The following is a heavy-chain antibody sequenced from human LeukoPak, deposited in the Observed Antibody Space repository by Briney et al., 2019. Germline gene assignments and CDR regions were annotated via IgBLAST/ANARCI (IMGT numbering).Heavy chain of an antibody. CDR2: ISSSSSYI. V-gene: IGHV3-21*01. Sequence: PGGSLRLSCAASGFTFSSYSMNWVRQAPGKGLEWVSSISSSSSYIYYADSVKGRFTISRDNAKNSLYLQMNSLRAEDTAVYYCAREGVAGVKAFDIWGQGTMVTVSS. D-gene: IGHD3-10*01. J-gene: IGHJ3*02. CDR1: GFTFSSYS. CDR3: AREGVAGVKAFDI.